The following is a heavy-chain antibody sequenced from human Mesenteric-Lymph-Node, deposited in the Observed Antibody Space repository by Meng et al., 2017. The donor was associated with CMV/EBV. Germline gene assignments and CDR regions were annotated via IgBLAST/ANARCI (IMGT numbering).Heavy chain of an antibody. CDR3: ARDSDSSGSYGDYFDF. CDR2: INPNTGAT. Sequence: ASVKVSCKTSGYTLTGHHIHWVRQAPGQGLEWMGYINPNTGATKYAQNFQGRVTMTRDTSINTAYMDLSGLRSDDTAVYYCARDSDSSGSYGDYFDFWGQGTLVIVSS. J-gene: IGHJ4*02. V-gene: IGHV1-2*02. D-gene: IGHD3-10*01. CDR1: GYTLTGHH.